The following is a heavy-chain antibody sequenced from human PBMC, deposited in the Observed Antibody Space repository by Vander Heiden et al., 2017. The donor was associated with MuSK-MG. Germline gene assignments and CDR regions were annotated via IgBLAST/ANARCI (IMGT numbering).Heavy chain of an antibody. V-gene: IGHV1-69*01. CDR3: ARDKRSSLNLYYYSGMDV. CDR2: IIPIFGTA. CDR1: GGTFSSYA. Sequence: QVQLVQSGAEVKKPGSSVKVSCKASGGTFSSYAISWVRQAPGQGLEWMGGIIPIFGTANYAQKCQGRVTITADESTSTAYMELSSLRYEEMEVNYCARDKRSSLNLYYYSGMDVWDQGTTVPVS. J-gene: IGHJ6*02.